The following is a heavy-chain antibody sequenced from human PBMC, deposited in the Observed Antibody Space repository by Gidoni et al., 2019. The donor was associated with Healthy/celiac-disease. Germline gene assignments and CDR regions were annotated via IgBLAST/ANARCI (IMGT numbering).Heavy chain of an antibody. Sequence: QVQLQESGPGLVKPSQTLSLPCPVSGGSISSGGYYWSWIRQHPGKGLEWIGYIYYSGSTYYNPSLKSRVTISVDTSKNQFSLKLSSVTAADTAVYYCAGVSPKLSRYCSGGSCYDYWGQGTLVTVSS. J-gene: IGHJ4*02. D-gene: IGHD2-15*01. V-gene: IGHV4-31*03. CDR2: IYYSGST. CDR3: AGVSPKLSRYCSGGSCYDY. CDR1: GGSISSGGYY.